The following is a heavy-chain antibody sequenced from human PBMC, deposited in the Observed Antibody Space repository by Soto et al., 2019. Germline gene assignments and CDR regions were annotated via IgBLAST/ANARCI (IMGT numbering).Heavy chain of an antibody. CDR3: AANFCSGYRAFYY. Sequence: QVQLVQSGAEVKKPGSSLRVSCKASGDTFNFYTINWVRQAPGLGLEWLGRIIPYLSVSNYAQKFQGRVTITGDKSTNTAYMEVRSLRSEDTAMYYRAANFCSGYRAFYYWGQGALVTVSS. CDR2: IIPYLSVS. V-gene: IGHV1-69*02. J-gene: IGHJ4*02. CDR1: GDTFNFYT. D-gene: IGHD3-10*02.